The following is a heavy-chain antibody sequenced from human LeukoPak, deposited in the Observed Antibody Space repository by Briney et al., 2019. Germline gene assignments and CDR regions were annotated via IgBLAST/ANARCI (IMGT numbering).Heavy chain of an antibody. CDR2: ISGSGGST. V-gene: IGHV3-23*01. CDR3: AKDAKYGGNSGARNWVYYFDY. J-gene: IGHJ4*02. CDR1: GFTFSSYA. Sequence: GGSLRLSCAASGFTFSSYAMSWVRQAPGKGLEWVSAISGSGGSTYYADSVKGRFTISRDNAKNSLYLQMNSLRAEDTAVYYCAKDAKYGGNSGARNWVYYFDYWGQGTLVTVSS. D-gene: IGHD4-23*01.